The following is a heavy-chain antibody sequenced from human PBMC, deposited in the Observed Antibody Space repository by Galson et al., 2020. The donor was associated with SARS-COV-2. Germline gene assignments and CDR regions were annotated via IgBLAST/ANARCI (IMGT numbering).Heavy chain of an antibody. Sequence: GESLKISCAASGFTFSSYAMSWVRQAPGKGLEWVSTISGGGHGIYYADSVKGLFTISRDNSKNTLHLEMNSLRAEDTAAYYCAREFGVVERYYFDYWGQGTLVTVSS. V-gene: IGHV3-23*01. J-gene: IGHJ4*02. CDR1: GFTFSSYA. D-gene: IGHD3-10*01. CDR2: ISGGGHGI. CDR3: AREFGVVERYYFDY.